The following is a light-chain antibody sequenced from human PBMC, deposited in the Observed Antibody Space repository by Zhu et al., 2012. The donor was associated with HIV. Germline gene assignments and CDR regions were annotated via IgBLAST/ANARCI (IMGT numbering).Light chain of an antibody. J-gene: IGKJ4*01. CDR2: DAS. CDR1: QSIRNNW. CDR3: QQYGDSVL. Sequence: IVLTQSPGSLSLSPGERATLSCRASQSIRNNWLAWYQQKPGQAPRLLIYDASNRATGIPDRFSGSGSETDFTLTISRLEPGDFAVYYCQQYGDSVLFGGGTRVEIK. V-gene: IGKV3-20*01.